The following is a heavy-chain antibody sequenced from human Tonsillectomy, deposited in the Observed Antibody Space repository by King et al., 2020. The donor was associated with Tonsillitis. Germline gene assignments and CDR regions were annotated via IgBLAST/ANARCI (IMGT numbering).Heavy chain of an antibody. J-gene: IGHJ4*02. CDR1: GFSLSTSGVG. CDR3: AHGGGSGSYPPTYYFDY. Sequence: VTLKESGPTLVKPTQTLTLTCTFSGFSLSTSGVGVGWIRQPPGKALEWLALIYWDDDKSYRPSLKSRLTITKDTSKNPVVLTMTNMDPVDTATYYCAHGGGSGSYPPTYYFDYWGQGTLVTVSS. V-gene: IGHV2-5*09. CDR2: IYWDDDK. D-gene: IGHD3-10*01.